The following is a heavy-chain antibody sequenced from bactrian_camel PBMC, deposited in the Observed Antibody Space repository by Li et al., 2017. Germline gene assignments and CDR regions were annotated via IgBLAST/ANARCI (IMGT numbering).Heavy chain of an antibody. V-gene: IGHV3S25*01. J-gene: IGHJ4*01. CDR1: GFTSNGCG. CDR2: SISVDGST. D-gene: IGHD6*01. Sequence: QVQLVESGGGSVQAGESLTLSCTFPGFTSNGCGMNWYRQAAGYQREWVSSISVDGSTSYRDSVKGRFTVSRHNANTTVYLQMNSLKFEDTAVYFCATSFGGRWYVAHFTYWGLGTQVTVS. CDR3: ATSFGGRWYVAHFTY.